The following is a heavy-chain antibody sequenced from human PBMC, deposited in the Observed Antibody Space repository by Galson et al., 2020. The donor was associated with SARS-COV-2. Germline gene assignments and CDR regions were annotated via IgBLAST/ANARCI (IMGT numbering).Heavy chain of an antibody. V-gene: IGHV4-61*02. CDR2: IYTSGST. CDR1: GGSISSGSYY. Sequence: SETLSLTCTVSGGSISSGSYYWSWIRQPAGKGLEWIGRIYTSGSTNYNPPLKSRVTISVDTSKNQFSLKLSSVTAADTAVYYCARDRGNWNDVWWFDPWGQGTLVTVSS. J-gene: IGHJ5*02. CDR3: ARDRGNWNDVWWFDP. D-gene: IGHD1-20*01.